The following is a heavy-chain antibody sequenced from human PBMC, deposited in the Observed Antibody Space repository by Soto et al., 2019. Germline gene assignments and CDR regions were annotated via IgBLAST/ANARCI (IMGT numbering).Heavy chain of an antibody. Sequence: GASVQVSCKASGYTFTSYGISWVRQAPGQGFDWMGWISGYNGNTNYAQKFQGRVTMTTDTSTSTAYMEVRSLRSDDMAVYYCARAGLGVPGTGYGMDVWGQGTTVTVSS. V-gene: IGHV1-18*03. CDR2: ISGYNGNT. CDR3: ARAGLGVPGTGYGMDV. CDR1: GYTFTSYG. J-gene: IGHJ6*02. D-gene: IGHD6-19*01.